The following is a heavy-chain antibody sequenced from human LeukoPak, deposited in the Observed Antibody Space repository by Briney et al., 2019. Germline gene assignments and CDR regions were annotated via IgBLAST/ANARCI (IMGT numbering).Heavy chain of an antibody. CDR3: ARDRLLYYYGSGTDY. CDR2: ISSGSSTL. D-gene: IGHD3-10*01. Sequence: GGSLRLSCAASGFTFSTYTMNWVRQAPGKGLEWLSYISSGSSTLYYADSVKGRFTVSRDNAKSSLYLQMNSLRAEDTAVYYCARDRLLYYYGSGTDYWGQGTLVTVSS. J-gene: IGHJ4*02. V-gene: IGHV3-48*04. CDR1: GFTFSTYT.